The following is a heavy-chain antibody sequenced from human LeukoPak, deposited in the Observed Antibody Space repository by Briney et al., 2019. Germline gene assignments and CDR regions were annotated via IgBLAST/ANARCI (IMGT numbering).Heavy chain of an antibody. J-gene: IGHJ5*02. Sequence: SETLSLTCTVSGGSISSSSYYWGWIRQPPGKGLEWIGSIYYSGSTYYNPSLKSRVTISVDTSKNQFSLKLSSVTAADTAVYYCAGGMRSAMVEGSWFDPWGQGTLVTVSS. CDR1: GGSISSSSYY. CDR2: IYYSGST. V-gene: IGHV4-39*07. CDR3: AGGMRSAMVEGSWFDP. D-gene: IGHD5-18*01.